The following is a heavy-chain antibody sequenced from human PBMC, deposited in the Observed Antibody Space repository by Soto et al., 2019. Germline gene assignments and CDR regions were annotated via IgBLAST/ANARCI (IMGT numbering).Heavy chain of an antibody. V-gene: IGHV3-30-3*01. CDR3: ARDHGCSGGSCYSSYYYGMEV. J-gene: IGHJ6*02. D-gene: IGHD2-15*01. CDR2: ISYDGSNK. CDR1: RFSFSSYA. Sequence: PERSLRLSGASSRFSFSSYAMHWARKAPGKRLEWLAVISYDGSNKYYAESVKGRFTISRDTSKNTLYLQMNSQRAEDTAVYYCARDHGCSGGSCYSSYYYGMEVWGQGTTVTVS.